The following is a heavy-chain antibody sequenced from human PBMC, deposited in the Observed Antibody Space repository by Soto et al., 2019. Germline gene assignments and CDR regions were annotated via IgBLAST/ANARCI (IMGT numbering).Heavy chain of an antibody. Sequence: SVKVSCKASGGTLSSYAISWVRQAPGQGLEWMGGIIPIFGTANYAQKFQGRVTITADESTSTAYMELSSLRSEDTAVYYCASRLRFLEWSHRGYYGMDVWGQGTTVTVSS. D-gene: IGHD3-3*01. CDR2: IIPIFGTA. J-gene: IGHJ6*02. CDR3: ASRLRFLEWSHRGYYGMDV. V-gene: IGHV1-69*13. CDR1: GGTLSSYA.